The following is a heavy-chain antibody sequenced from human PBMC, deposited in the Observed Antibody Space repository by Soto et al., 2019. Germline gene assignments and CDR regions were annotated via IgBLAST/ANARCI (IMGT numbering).Heavy chain of an antibody. D-gene: IGHD2-2*01. Sequence: QVQLVQSGAEVKKPGSSVKVSCKASGGTFSSYAISWVRQAPGQGLEWMGWSIPIFGTANYAQKFQGRVTITADESTITAYMELSSLRSEDTAVYYCAITDIVVVPAAIKSTYGMDVWGQGTTVTVSS. V-gene: IGHV1-69*01. CDR2: SIPIFGTA. CDR1: GGTFSSYA. CDR3: AITDIVVVPAAIKSTYGMDV. J-gene: IGHJ6*02.